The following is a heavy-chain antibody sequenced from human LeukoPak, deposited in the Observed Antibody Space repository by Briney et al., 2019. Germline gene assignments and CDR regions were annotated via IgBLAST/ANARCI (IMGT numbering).Heavy chain of an antibody. CDR2: ISSSSSYI. Sequence: PGGSLRRSCAASGFTFSSYSMNWVRQAPGKGLEWVSSISSSSSYIYYADSVKGRFTISRDNAKNSLYLQMNSLRAEDTAVYYCARDRLQAFDIWGQGTMVTVSS. D-gene: IGHD2-15*01. J-gene: IGHJ3*02. CDR1: GFTFSSYS. V-gene: IGHV3-21*01. CDR3: ARDRLQAFDI.